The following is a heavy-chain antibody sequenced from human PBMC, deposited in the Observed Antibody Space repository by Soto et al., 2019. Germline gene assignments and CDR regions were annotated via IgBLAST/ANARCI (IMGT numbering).Heavy chain of an antibody. CDR1: GYTFISHG. J-gene: IGHJ4*02. V-gene: IGHV1-18*01. D-gene: IGHD3-16*01. CDR2: IKVYNGNT. Sequence: QAQLVQSGAEVKNYGASVKVSCKASGYTFISHGISWVRQAPGQGLEWMGWIKVYNGNTNYAQNLQGRVTITTDTPTSTAYMELRSLRSDATAVYYCGGGGGGGGIDYWGQGTLVTVSS. CDR3: GGGGGGGGIDY.